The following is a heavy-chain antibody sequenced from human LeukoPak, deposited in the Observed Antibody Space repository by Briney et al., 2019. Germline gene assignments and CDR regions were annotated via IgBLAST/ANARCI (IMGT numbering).Heavy chain of an antibody. CDR3: ARGIPGYFGTSGYYYEY. D-gene: IGHD3-22*01. V-gene: IGHV4-59*12. Sequence: PSETLSLTCTVSGGSISSYYWSWIRQPPGKGLEWIGYIYYSGSTNYSPSLKSRATISVDYSRNQFSLGLSSVTAADTAVYYCARGIPGYFGTSGYYYEYWGQGTLVTVSS. CDR2: IYYSGST. CDR1: GGSISSYY. J-gene: IGHJ4*02.